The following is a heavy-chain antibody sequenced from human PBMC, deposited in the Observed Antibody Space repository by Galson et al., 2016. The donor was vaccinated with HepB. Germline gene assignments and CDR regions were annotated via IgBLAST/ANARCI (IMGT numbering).Heavy chain of an antibody. V-gene: IGHV3-7*05. CDR1: GFTLSSYR. D-gene: IGHD3-10*01. CDR2: IKQDGSEA. J-gene: IGHJ4*02. Sequence: SLRLSCAASGFTLSSYRMSWVRQAPGKGLEWVANIKQDGSEAYYVDSVKGRFTISRDNAKNSMYLQMNSLRAEDTAVYYCARKGGIYSPWGYWGQGTLVTVSS. CDR3: ARKGGIYSPWGY.